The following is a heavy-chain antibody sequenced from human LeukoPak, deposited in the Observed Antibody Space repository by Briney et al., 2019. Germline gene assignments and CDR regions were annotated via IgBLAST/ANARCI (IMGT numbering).Heavy chain of an antibody. CDR2: ISNIDTTI. J-gene: IGHJ4*02. V-gene: IGHV3-48*03. D-gene: IGHD3-10*01. Sequence: GGSLRLSCDVSGFTLSSYEMSWGCHPHRPGMGWDSYISNIDTTINYASSVKGRFTITRDTAKNSLYLQMNNLRAEYTALYYCAREGAGIMIRAVILDYWGQGTLVTVSS. CDR3: AREGAGIMIRAVILDY. CDR1: GFTLSSYE.